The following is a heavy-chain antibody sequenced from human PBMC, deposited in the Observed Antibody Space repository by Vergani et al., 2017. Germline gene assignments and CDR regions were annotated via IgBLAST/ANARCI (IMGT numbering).Heavy chain of an antibody. CDR2: ISGSGGST. D-gene: IGHD1-7*01. CDR3: AKDVRFRVTGTGGNY. CDR1: GFTFSSYA. J-gene: IGHJ4*02. V-gene: IGHV3-23*04. Sequence: EVQLVESGGGVVRPGGSLRLSCAASGFTFSSYAMSWVRQAPGKGLEWVSAISGSGGSTYYADSVKGRFTISRDNSKNTLYLQMNSLRAEDTAVYYCAKDVRFRVTGTGGNYWGQGTLVTVSS.